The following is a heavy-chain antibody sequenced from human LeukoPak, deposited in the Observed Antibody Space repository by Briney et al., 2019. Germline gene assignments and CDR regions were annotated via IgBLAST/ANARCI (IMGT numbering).Heavy chain of an antibody. D-gene: IGHD3-10*01. CDR3: ATSPTYYYAPDY. CDR1: GYTLTELS. CDR2: FDPEDGET. Sequence: ASVKVSCKVSGYTLTELSMHWVRQAPGKGLEWMGGFDPEDGETIYAQKFQGRVTMTEDTSTDTAYMELSSLRSEDTAVYYCATSPTYYYAPDYWGQGTLVTVSS. J-gene: IGHJ4*02. V-gene: IGHV1-24*01.